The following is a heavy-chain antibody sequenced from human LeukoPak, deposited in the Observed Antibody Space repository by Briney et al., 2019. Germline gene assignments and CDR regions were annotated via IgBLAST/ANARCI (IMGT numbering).Heavy chain of an antibody. D-gene: IGHD2-2*01. V-gene: IGHV1-69*05. CDR1: GGTFSSYA. Sequence: ASVKVSCTASGGTFSSYAISWVRQAPGQGLEWMGGIIPIFGTANYAQKFQGRVTITTDESTSTAYMELSSLRSEDTAVYYCARGNLYCSSTSCYSSYYYYMDVWGKGTTVTVSS. CDR2: IIPIFGTA. CDR3: ARGNLYCSSTSCYSSYYYYMDV. J-gene: IGHJ6*03.